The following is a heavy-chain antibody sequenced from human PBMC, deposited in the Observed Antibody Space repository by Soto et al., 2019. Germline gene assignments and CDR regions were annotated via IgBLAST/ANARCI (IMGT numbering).Heavy chain of an antibody. J-gene: IGHJ6*02. D-gene: IGHD5-18*01. V-gene: IGHV1-2*04. CDR3: ARSGYSYGPATGEHYYYYYGMDV. Sequence: ASVKVSCKASGYTFTGYYMHWVRQAPGQGLEWMGWINPNSGGTNYAQKFQGWVTMTRDTSISTAYMELSRLRSDDTAVYYCARSGYSYGPATGEHYYYYYGMDVWGQGTTVTVSS. CDR2: INPNSGGT. CDR1: GYTFTGYY.